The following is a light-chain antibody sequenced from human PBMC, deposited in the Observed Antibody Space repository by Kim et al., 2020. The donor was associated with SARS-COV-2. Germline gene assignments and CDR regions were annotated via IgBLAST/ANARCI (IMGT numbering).Light chain of an antibody. J-gene: IGLJ3*02. CDR1: SSDVGGYNY. V-gene: IGLV2-8*01. Sequence: GQSVTSSCTGTSSDVGGYNYVSWYQQHPGKAPKLMIYDVAKRPSGVPDRFSGSKSGNTASLTVSGLQAEDEADYYCNSYAGGNSYVFGGGTKLTVL. CDR3: NSYAGGNSYV. CDR2: DVA.